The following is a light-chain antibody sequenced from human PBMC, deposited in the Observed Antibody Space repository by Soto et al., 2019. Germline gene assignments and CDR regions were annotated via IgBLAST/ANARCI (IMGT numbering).Light chain of an antibody. CDR2: KAS. CDR1: QTISSW. Sequence: DIQMTQSPSTLSGSVGERVTITCRASQTISSWLAWYQQKPGKAPKLLIYKASTLKSGVPSRFSGSGSGTEFTLTISSLQPDDFATYYCQQYNSYSAAFGQGTKVELK. CDR3: QQYNSYSAA. J-gene: IGKJ1*01. V-gene: IGKV1-5*03.